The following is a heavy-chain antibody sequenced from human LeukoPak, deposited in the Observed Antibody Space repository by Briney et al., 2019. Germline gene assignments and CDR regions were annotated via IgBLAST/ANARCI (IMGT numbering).Heavy chain of an antibody. CDR1: GYTLTELS. V-gene: IGHV1-24*01. D-gene: IGHD3/OR15-3a*01. CDR3: ARDGPMDAYYYYYGMDV. Sequence: ASVKVSCKVSGYTLTELSMHWVRQAPGKGLGWMGGFDPEDGETIYAQKFQGRVTMTEDTSTDTAYMELSSLRSEDTAVYYCARDGPMDAYYYYYGMDVWGQGTTVTVSS. CDR2: FDPEDGET. J-gene: IGHJ6*02.